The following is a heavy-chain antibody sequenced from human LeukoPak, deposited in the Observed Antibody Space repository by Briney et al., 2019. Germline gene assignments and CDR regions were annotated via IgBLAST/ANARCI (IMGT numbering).Heavy chain of an antibody. CDR1: GYTFTTYD. J-gene: IGHJ4*02. D-gene: IGHD5-18*01. CDR2: MNPNSGNT. CDR3: ARRNTAMVAGLDY. Sequence: ASVKVSCKASGYTFTTYDINWVRQATGQGLEWMGRMNPNSGNTGYAQKFQGRVTMTRNTSISTAFMELGGLRSEDTAVYFCARRNTAMVAGLDYWGQGSLVTVSS. V-gene: IGHV1-8*01.